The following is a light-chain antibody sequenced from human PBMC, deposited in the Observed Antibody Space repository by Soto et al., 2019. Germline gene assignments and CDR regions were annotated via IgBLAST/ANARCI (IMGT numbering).Light chain of an antibody. CDR2: DVS. Sequence: QSVLTQPASVSGSPGQSITISCTGTSSDVGGYRYVSWYQQHPGKAPKLMIYDVSNRPSGVSNRFSGSKSGNTASLAISGLQAEDEADYYCSSYTRSSTYVCGTGTKVTVL. CDR1: SSDVGGYRY. CDR3: SSYTRSSTYV. V-gene: IGLV2-14*01. J-gene: IGLJ1*01.